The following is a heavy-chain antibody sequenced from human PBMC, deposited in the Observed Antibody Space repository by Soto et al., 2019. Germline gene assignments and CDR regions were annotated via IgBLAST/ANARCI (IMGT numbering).Heavy chain of an antibody. J-gene: IGHJ5*02. Sequence: GASVKVSCKASGGSFTSFIVTWVRQAPGQGLEWMGRIIPVLGVEYYAQKFQGRVTITADKSTNTAYMELSRLRSDDTAVYYCARADYGDSNWFDPWGQGTLVTVSS. CDR1: GGSFTSFI. V-gene: IGHV1-69*02. D-gene: IGHD4-17*01. CDR3: ARADYGDSNWFDP. CDR2: IIPVLGVE.